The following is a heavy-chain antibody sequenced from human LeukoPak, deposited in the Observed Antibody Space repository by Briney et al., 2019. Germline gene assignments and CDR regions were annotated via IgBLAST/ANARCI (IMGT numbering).Heavy chain of an antibody. Sequence: SETLSLTCAVYGGSFSGYYWSWIRQPPGKGLEWIGEINHSGSTNYNPTLKSRVTISVDTSKNQFSLKLSSVTAAVTAVYYCARALTMVRGVLYYFDYWGQGTLVTVSS. D-gene: IGHD3-10*01. J-gene: IGHJ4*02. CDR1: GGSFSGYY. CDR3: ARALTMVRGVLYYFDY. CDR2: INHSGST. V-gene: IGHV4-34*01.